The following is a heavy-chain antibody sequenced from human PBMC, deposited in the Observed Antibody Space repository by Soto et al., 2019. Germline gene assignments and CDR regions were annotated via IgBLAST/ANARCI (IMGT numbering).Heavy chain of an antibody. Sequence: QVQLQESGPGLVKPSETLSLTCTVSGGSISSSDFYWGWIRQPPGRGLERIGIIDYSGATYYNPSLNSRVAISVDTSKNQFSLKLFSVTAADTAMYYCARICSTGVNLRGFFDYWGQGTLVTVSS. V-gene: IGHV4-39*01. CDR1: GGSISSSDFY. D-gene: IGHD2-2*01. CDR3: ARICSTGVNLRGFFDY. CDR2: IDYSGAT. J-gene: IGHJ4*02.